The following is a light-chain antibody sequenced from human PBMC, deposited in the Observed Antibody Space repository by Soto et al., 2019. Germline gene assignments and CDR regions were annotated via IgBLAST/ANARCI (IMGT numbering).Light chain of an antibody. CDR2: GAS. J-gene: IGKJ2*01. CDR3: QHYASPYT. Sequence: EIVLTQSPGTLSLSPGERATLSCRASESVRSTNLAWYQHKPGQAPRLPIYGASCSATGIPDRLSASGSGTHFTLTISRLEPEDLAVYYCQHYASPYTFGQGTKLEIK. V-gene: IGKV3-20*01. CDR1: ESVRSTN.